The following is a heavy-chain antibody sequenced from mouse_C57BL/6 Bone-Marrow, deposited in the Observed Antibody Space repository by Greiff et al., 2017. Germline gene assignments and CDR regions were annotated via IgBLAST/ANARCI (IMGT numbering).Heavy chain of an antibody. CDR2: INPSTGGT. D-gene: IGHD2-3*01. J-gene: IGHJ3*01. Sequence: VQLQQSGPELVKPGASVKISCKASGYSFTGYYMNWVKQSPEKSLEWIGEINPSTGGTTYNQKFKAKATLTVDKSSSTAYMQLKSLTSEDSAVYYCARGEVYDGSFAWFAYWGQGTLVTVSA. CDR3: ARGEVYDGSFAWFAY. CDR1: GYSFTGYY. V-gene: IGHV1-42*01.